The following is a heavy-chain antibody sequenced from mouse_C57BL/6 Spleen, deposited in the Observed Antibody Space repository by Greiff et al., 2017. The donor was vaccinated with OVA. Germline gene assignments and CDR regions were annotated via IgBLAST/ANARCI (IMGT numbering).Heavy chain of an antibody. CDR1: GFTFSSYA. CDR3: TRDANWDGGVNFDY. CDR2: ISSGGDYI. D-gene: IGHD4-1*01. Sequence: EVQVVESGEGLVKPGGSLKLSCAASGFTFSSYAMSWVRQTPEKRLEWVAYISSGGDYIYYADTVKGRFTISRDNARNTLYLQMSSLKSEDTAMYYCTRDANWDGGVNFDYWGQGTTLTVSS. V-gene: IGHV5-9-1*02. J-gene: IGHJ2*01.